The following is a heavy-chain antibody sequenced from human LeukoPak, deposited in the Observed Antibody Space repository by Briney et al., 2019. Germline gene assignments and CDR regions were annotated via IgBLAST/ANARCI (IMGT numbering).Heavy chain of an antibody. J-gene: IGHJ1*01. CDR2: IYYSGST. Sequence: PSETLSLTCTVSGYSISSGYYWGWIRQPPGKGLEWIGSIYYSGSTYYNPSLKSRVTISVDTSKNQFSLKLSSVTAADTAVYYCARGTFGWLKGNGYFQHWGQGTLVTVSS. V-gene: IGHV4-38-2*02. D-gene: IGHD3-3*02. CDR3: ARGTFGWLKGNGYFQH. CDR1: GYSISSGYY.